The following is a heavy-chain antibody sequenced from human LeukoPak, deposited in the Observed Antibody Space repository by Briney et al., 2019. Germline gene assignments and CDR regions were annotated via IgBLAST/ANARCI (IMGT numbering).Heavy chain of an antibody. CDR3: ARGGPRYCSGGSCYFGY. D-gene: IGHD2-15*01. V-gene: IGHV4-34*01. CDR2: INHSGST. J-gene: IGHJ4*02. CDR1: GGSFSGYY. Sequence: SETLSLTCAVYGGSFSGYYWSWIRQPPGKGLEWIGEINHSGSTNYNPSPKSRVTISVDTSKNQFSLKLSSVTAADTAVYYCARGGPRYCSGGSCYFGYWGQGTLVTVSS.